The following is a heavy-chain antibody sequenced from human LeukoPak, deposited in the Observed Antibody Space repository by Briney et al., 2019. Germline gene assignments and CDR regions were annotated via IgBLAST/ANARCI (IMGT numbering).Heavy chain of an antibody. Sequence: SETLSLTCAVYGGSFSGYYWSWIRQPPGKGLEWIGEINHSGSTNYNPSLKSRVTISVDTSKNQFSLKLSSVTAADTAVYYCARARVGGIVVVPAARDAFDIWGQGTMVTVSS. J-gene: IGHJ3*02. CDR3: ARARVGGIVVVPAARDAFDI. D-gene: IGHD2-2*01. V-gene: IGHV4-34*01. CDR1: GGSFSGYY. CDR2: INHSGST.